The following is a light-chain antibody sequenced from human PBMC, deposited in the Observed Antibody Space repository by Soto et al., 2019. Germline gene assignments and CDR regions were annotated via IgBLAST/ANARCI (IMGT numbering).Light chain of an antibody. CDR2: STS. CDR3: QQSYSHMYT. Sequence: DIQMTQSPSSPSASVGDRVTITCRASQSISRYLNWYQQKPGKAPELLISSTSTLQSGVPSRFSGSGSGTDFTLTIISLQAEDFATYYCQQSYSHMYTFGQGTKVDIK. V-gene: IGKV1-39*01. CDR1: QSISRY. J-gene: IGKJ2*01.